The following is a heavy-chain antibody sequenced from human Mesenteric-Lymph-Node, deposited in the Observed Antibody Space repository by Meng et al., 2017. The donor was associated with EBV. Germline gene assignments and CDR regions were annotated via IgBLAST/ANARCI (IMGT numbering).Heavy chain of an antibody. CDR1: GGSFSDYN. D-gene: IGHD6-19*01. CDR3: ARVPQWLAYFQH. CDR2: INHSGST. Sequence: VHLQQWGAGLLKPSETLSLTCAVYGGSFSDYNWSWIRQPPGRGLEWIGEINHSGSTNYNPSLKSRVTMSVDTSKNQFSLKLNSVTAADTAVYYCARVPQWLAYFQHWGPGTLVTVSS. J-gene: IGHJ1*01. V-gene: IGHV4-34*01.